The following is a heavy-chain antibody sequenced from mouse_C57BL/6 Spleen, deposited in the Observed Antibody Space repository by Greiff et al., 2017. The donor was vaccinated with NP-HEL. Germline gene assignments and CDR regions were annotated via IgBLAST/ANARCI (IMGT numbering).Heavy chain of an antibody. V-gene: IGHV1-31*01. D-gene: IGHD2-1*01. CDR1: GYSFTGYY. Sequence: EVQLQQSGPELVKPGASVKISCKASGYSFTGYYMHWVKQSHGNILDWIGYIYPYNGVSSYTQKFKGKATLTVDNSSSTTYMELRSLTSEDSAVYYCAWDGNYEGYYAMDYWGQGTSVTVSS. J-gene: IGHJ4*01. CDR2: IYPYNGVS. CDR3: AWDGNYEGYYAMDY.